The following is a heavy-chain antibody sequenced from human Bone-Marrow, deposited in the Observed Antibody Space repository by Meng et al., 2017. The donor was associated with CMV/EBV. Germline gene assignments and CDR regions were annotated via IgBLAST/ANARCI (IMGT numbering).Heavy chain of an antibody. Sequence: SVKVSCKASGGTFSSYAISWVRQAPGQGLEWMGGIIPIFGTANYAQKFQGRVTITTDESTSTAYMELSSLRSEDTAVYYCAHVEVVVVPAAPNYYYYGIAVWGQGNTVNVAS. V-gene: IGHV1-69*05. J-gene: IGHJ6*02. CDR2: IIPIFGTA. D-gene: IGHD2-2*01. CDR3: AHVEVVVVPAAPNYYYYGIAV. CDR1: GGTFSSYA.